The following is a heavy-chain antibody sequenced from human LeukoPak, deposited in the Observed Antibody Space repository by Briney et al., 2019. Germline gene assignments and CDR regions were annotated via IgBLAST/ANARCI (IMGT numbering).Heavy chain of an antibody. D-gene: IGHD2-2*02. CDR2: INPNSGGT. J-gene: IGHJ3*02. V-gene: IGHV1-2*02. Sequence: ASVKVSCKASGYTFTGYYMHWVRQAPGQGLEWMGWINPNSGGTNYAQKLQGRVTMTTDTSTSTAYMELRSLRSDDTAVYYCARDAGIVVVPAAIGDDAFDIWGQGTMVTVSS. CDR3: ARDAGIVVVPAAIGDDAFDI. CDR1: GYTFTGYY.